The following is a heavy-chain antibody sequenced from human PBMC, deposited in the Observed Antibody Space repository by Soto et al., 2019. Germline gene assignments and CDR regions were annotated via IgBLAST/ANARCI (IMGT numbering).Heavy chain of an antibody. V-gene: IGHV1-2*04. J-gene: IGHJ6*02. Sequence: DSVKVSCKAAGYTFTGYHIYWVRQAPGQGLEWLGGINPNSGGTYSAQKFQGWVTMTTDTSISTAYLDLGRLKPDDTAVYYCARGVSTDCSNGVCANNYYSAMDVWGQGTRVTVSS. CDR3: ARGVSTDCSNGVCANNYYSAMDV. CDR1: GYTFTGYH. D-gene: IGHD2-8*01. CDR2: INPNSGGT.